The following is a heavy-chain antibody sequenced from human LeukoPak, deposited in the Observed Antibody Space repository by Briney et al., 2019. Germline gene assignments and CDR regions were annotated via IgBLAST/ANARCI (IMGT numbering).Heavy chain of an antibody. Sequence: GGSLRLSCAASRFTFSSYGMHWVRQAPGKGLEWVAYIQYDGSNEQYADSVKGRFSISRDSSKNILYLQMNSLRAEDTAVYYCAKDRCSNGVGCYYYYMDVWGKGTTVTISS. D-gene: IGHD2-8*01. CDR1: RFTFSSYG. CDR2: IQYDGSNE. J-gene: IGHJ6*03. V-gene: IGHV3-30*02. CDR3: AKDRCSNGVGCYYYYMDV.